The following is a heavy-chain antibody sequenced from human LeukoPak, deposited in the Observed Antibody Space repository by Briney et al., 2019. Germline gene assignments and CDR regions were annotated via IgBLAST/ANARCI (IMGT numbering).Heavy chain of an antibody. CDR3: GRDFGLIGTKRSFDI. CDR2: ISGSGSII. V-gene: IGHV3-11*01. CDR1: GFTFSDYY. J-gene: IGHJ3*02. Sequence: GGSLRLSCAASGFTFSDYYMGWIRQAPGKGLEWVSYISGSGSIIFYADSVKGRFTISRDNAKNSLFLRMNSLRAEDTAVYYCGRDFGLIGTKRSFDIWGQGTVVAVSS. D-gene: IGHD1-7*01.